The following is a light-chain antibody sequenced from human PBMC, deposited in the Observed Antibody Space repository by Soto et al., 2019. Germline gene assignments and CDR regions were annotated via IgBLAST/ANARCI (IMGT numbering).Light chain of an antibody. CDR3: QQYNNWPPYT. CDR2: GAS. CDR1: QSVSNN. Sequence: EIVMTQSPATLSVSPGERDTLSCRASQSVSNNLAWYQQKPGQAPRLLIYGASTRATGIPARFSGSGSGTEFTLTISSLQSEDFAVYYCQQYNNWPPYTFGKGTKLEIK. V-gene: IGKV3-15*01. J-gene: IGKJ2*01.